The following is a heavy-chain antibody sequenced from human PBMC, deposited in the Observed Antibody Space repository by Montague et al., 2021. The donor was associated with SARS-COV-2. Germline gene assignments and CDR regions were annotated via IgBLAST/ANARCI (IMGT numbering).Heavy chain of an antibody. Sequence: TLSLTCTVSGGSMNSGGYYWSWIRQHPGKGLEWIGYIYYTGGTFYNPSLKSRLTMSVDTSQNQFSLRLISVTAADTAVYYCARGRGYTGYDSDWGQGTLVTVTS. CDR3: ARGRGYTGYDSD. J-gene: IGHJ4*02. V-gene: IGHV4-31*03. CDR2: IYYTGGT. CDR1: GGSMNSGGYY. D-gene: IGHD5-12*01.